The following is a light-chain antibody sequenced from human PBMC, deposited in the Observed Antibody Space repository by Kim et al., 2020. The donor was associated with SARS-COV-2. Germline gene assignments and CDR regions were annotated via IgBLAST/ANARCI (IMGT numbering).Light chain of an antibody. CDR3: SSWDDTLSGPV. V-gene: IGLV1-47*01. CDR2: WNN. J-gene: IGLJ3*02. Sequence: QSVLTQPPSASGTPGQRVLISCSGTSSNIGNNYVYWYQHFPGTAPKLLMYWNNKRPSGVPARFSGSKSGTSASLAISGLRPEDEADYYCSSWDDTLSGPVFGGGTQLTV. CDR1: SSNIGNNY.